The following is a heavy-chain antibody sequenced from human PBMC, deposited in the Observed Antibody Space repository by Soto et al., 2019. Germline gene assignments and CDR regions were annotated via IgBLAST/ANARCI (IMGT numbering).Heavy chain of an antibody. D-gene: IGHD2-15*01. J-gene: IGHJ2*01. CDR2: IIPIFGTA. Sequence: QVQLVQSGAEVKKPGSSVKVSCKASGGTFSSYAISWVRQAPGQGLEWMGGIIPIFGTANYAQKFQGRVTITEEESTSTAYMEMSSLRSEDTAVYYCARVVTVVKSFHYWYFDLWGRGTLVTVSS. CDR1: GGTFSSYA. CDR3: ARVVTVVKSFHYWYFDL. V-gene: IGHV1-69*12.